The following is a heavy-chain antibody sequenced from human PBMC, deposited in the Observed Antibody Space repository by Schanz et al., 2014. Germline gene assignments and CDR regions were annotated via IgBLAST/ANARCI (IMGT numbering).Heavy chain of an antibody. J-gene: IGHJ6*02. Sequence: QVQVLQAGPGVVKPSQTLSLTCAVSGGSISSGGYSWSWIRQPPGKGLEWIGYIFFRGSTYYNPSLKSRVTISIDTSKNQFSLRLTSVTAADTAVYYCYGMDVWGQGTTVTVSS. V-gene: IGHV4-30-4*07. CDR1: GGSISSGGYS. CDR3: YGMDV. CDR2: IFFRGST.